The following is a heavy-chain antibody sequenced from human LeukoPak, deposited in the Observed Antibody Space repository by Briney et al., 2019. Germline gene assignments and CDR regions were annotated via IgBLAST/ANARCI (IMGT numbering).Heavy chain of an antibody. CDR2: ISGSGGST. V-gene: IGHV3-23*01. D-gene: IGHD3-22*01. Sequence: PGGSLRLSCAASGFTFSSYAMSWVRQAPGRGLEWVSAISGSGGSTYYADSVKGRFTISRDNSKNTLYLQMNSLRAEDTAVYYCAKATRGPPRPYDSSGYYEYYFDYWGQGTLVTVSS. CDR3: AKATRGPPRPYDSSGYYEYYFDY. J-gene: IGHJ4*02. CDR1: GFTFSSYA.